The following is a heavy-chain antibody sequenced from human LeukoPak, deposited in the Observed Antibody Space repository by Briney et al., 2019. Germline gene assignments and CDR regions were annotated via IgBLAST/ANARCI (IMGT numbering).Heavy chain of an antibody. Sequence: GGSLRLSCAASGFTVSTNYMSWVRQAPGKGLEWVSVISSGGTPYYADSVKGRFTISRDSSENTLYLRMHSLRAEDTAVYYCARGGAGYAFDYWGQGTLVTVSS. CDR2: ISSGGTP. J-gene: IGHJ4*02. CDR3: ARGGAGYAFDY. V-gene: IGHV3-66*02. CDR1: GFTVSTNY. D-gene: IGHD5-12*01.